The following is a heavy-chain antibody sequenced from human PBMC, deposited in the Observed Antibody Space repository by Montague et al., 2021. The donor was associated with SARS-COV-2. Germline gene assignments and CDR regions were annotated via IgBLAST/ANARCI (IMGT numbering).Heavy chain of an antibody. CDR2: IKQDGSEK. CDR1: GFTFSSYW. V-gene: IGHV3-7*03. J-gene: IGHJ4*02. D-gene: IGHD5-18*01. Sequence: SLRLSCAASGFTFSSYWMSWVRQAPGKGLEWVANIKQDGSEKYYVDSAKGRFSISRDNAKNSLYLQMSSLRAEDTAMYYCTRLGWGYSDGLDYWGQGTLVTVSS. CDR3: TRLGWGYSDGLDY.